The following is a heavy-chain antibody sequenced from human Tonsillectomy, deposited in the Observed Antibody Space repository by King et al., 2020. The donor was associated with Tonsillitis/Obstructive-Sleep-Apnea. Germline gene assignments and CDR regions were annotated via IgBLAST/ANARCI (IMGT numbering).Heavy chain of an antibody. CDR2: ISGNGGST. CDR1: XXXFXSXA. V-gene: IGHV3-23*04. J-gene: IGHJ4*01. D-gene: IGHD1-26*01. CDR3: AKXXNSGXXYYXXY. Sequence: VQLVESGGGLVQPGGXLRLSCAASXXXFXSXAMSWVRQAPGKGLEWVSAISGNGGSTYYSDSVRGRFTISRHNSKNTLYMQMNSLRAEXTAVYYCAKXXNSGXXYYXXYWGXXALVTV.